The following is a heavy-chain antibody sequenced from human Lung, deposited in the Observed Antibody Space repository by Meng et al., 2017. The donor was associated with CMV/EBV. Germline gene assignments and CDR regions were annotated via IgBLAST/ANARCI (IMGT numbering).Heavy chain of an antibody. CDR1: GFTFGDYA. CDR3: TRNRGSYYFDY. J-gene: IGHJ4*02. CDR2: IRSKAYGGTT. Sequence: SXKISCTASGFTFGDYAMTWLRQAPGKGLEWVGFIRSKAYGGTTEYAASVKGSFTISRDDSKSIAYLQMNSLKTEDTAVYYCTRNRGSYYFDYWGQGTXVTVSS. D-gene: IGHD1-26*01. V-gene: IGHV3-49*03.